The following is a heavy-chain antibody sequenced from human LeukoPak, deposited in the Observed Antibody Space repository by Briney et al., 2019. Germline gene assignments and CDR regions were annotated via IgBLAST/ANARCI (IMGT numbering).Heavy chain of an antibody. CDR3: AREMSDTVTWGWYFDL. Sequence: HAGGSLRLSCAASGLSFSSYDMHWVRQATGKGLEWVSAIGTKGDTYYSDSARGRFTISRENGKNSLYLQMNSLRAGDTAVYYCAREMSDTVTWGWYFDLWGRGALVTVSS. CDR2: IGTKGDT. J-gene: IGHJ2*01. D-gene: IGHD4-17*01. V-gene: IGHV3-13*01. CDR1: GLSFSSYD.